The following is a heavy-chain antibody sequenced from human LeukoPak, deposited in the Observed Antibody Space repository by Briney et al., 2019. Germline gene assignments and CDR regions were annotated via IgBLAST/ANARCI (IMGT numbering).Heavy chain of an antibody. CDR3: ARDRDVVVVAARVRDYFDY. V-gene: IGHV3-21*01. Sequence: GGSLRLSCAASGFTFSSYSMNWVRQAPGKGLEWVSSISSSSSYIYYADSVKGRFTISRDNAKNSLYLQMNSLRAEDTAVYYCARDRDVVVVAARVRDYFDYWGQGTLVTVSS. CDR1: GFTFSSYS. CDR2: ISSSSSYI. J-gene: IGHJ4*02. D-gene: IGHD2-15*01.